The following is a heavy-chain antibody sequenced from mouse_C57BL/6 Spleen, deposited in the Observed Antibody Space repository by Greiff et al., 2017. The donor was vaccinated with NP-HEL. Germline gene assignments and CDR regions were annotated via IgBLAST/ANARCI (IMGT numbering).Heavy chain of an antibody. D-gene: IGHD2-2*01. V-gene: IGHV14-4*01. CDR1: GFNIKDDY. CDR3: TTFGYDYAMDY. J-gene: IGHJ4*01. Sequence: VQLQQSGAELVRPGASVKLSCTASGFNIKDDYMHWVKQRPEQGLEWIGWIDPENGDTEYASKFQGKATITADTSSNTAYLQLSSLTSEDTAVYYCTTFGYDYAMDYWGQGTSVTVSS. CDR2: IDPENGDT.